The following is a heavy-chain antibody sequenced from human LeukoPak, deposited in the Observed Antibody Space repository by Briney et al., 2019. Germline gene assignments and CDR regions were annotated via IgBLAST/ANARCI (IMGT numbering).Heavy chain of an antibody. V-gene: IGHV3-30*02. CDR3: AKDLMRDRWFGES. Sequence: PGGSLRLSCAASGFTFYYYGFHWVRQAPGKGLEWVAFIRYDGNDKYYAKSVKGRFTISKDTSRNTLYLQMNTLRLEDTAVYYCAKDLMRDRWFGESWGQGTLVTVSS. CDR2: IRYDGNDK. CDR1: GFTFYYYG. J-gene: IGHJ5*02. D-gene: IGHD3-10*01.